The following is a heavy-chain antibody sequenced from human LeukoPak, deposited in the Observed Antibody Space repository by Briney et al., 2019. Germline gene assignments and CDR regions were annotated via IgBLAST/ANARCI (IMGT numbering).Heavy chain of an antibody. J-gene: IGHJ4*02. Sequence: GGSLRLSCSASGFTFSSYAMHWVRQAPGKGLEYVSAISSNGGSTYYADFVKGRFTISRDNSKNTLYLQKSSLRAEDTAVYYCVKDPQLRYFDRYYFDYWGQGTLVTVSS. V-gene: IGHV3-64D*06. CDR1: GFTFSSYA. D-gene: IGHD3-9*01. CDR3: VKDPQLRYFDRYYFDY. CDR2: ISSNGGST.